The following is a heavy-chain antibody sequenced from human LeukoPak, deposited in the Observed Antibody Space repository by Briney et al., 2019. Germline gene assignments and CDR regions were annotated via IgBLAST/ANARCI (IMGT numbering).Heavy chain of an antibody. CDR2: ISGSGGST. CDR1: GFTLSIYA. CDR3: AKDGGDYYDSSGYSY. V-gene: IGHV3-23*01. J-gene: IGHJ4*02. D-gene: IGHD3-22*01. Sequence: GGSLRLSCAASGFTLSIYAMSWVRQAPGKGLEWVSAISGSGGSTYYADSVKGRFTISRDNSKNTLYLQMNSLRAEDTAVYYCAKDGGDYYDSSGYSYWGQGTLVTVSS.